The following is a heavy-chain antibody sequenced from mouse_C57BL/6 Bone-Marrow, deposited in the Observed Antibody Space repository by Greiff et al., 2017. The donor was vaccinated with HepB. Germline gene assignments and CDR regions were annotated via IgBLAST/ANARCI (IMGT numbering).Heavy chain of an antibody. CDR2: ISSGSSTI. V-gene: IGHV5-17*01. Sequence: EVNVVESGGGLVKPGGSLKLSCAASGFTFSDYGMHWVRQAPEKGLEWVAYISSGSSTIYYADTVKGRFTISRDNAKNTLFLQMTRLRSEDTAMYYCARDGYYGYFDVWGTGTTVTVSS. D-gene: IGHD2-3*01. CDR1: GFTFSDYG. J-gene: IGHJ1*03. CDR3: ARDGYYGYFDV.